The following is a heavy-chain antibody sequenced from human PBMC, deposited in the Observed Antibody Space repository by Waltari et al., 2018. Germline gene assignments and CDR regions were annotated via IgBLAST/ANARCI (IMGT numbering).Heavy chain of an antibody. CDR2: ISSSSGSI. Sequence: EVQLVESGGGLVHPGGSLRLSGAASGFPFSMHGMNWVRQAPGKGLEWLSYISSSSGSIYYADSVKGRFTISRDNAKNSLYLQMNSLRDEDTAVYYCARAREMGDYWGQGTLVNVSS. CDR3: ARAREMGDY. J-gene: IGHJ4*02. V-gene: IGHV3-48*02. D-gene: IGHD1-26*01. CDR1: GFPFSMHG.